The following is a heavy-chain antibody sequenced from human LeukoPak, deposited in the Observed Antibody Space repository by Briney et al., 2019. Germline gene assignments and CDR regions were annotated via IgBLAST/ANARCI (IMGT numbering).Heavy chain of an antibody. V-gene: IGHV4-39*07. CDR3: ARAILYYDSSGYIDY. J-gene: IGHJ4*02. CDR2: IYYSGST. Sequence: PSETLSLTCTVSGGSISSSSYYWGWIRQPPGKGLEWIGSIYYSGSTYYNPSLKSRVTISVDTSKNQFSLKLTSVTAADTALYYCARAILYYDSSGYIDYWGQGTLVTVSS. CDR1: GGSISSSSYY. D-gene: IGHD3-22*01.